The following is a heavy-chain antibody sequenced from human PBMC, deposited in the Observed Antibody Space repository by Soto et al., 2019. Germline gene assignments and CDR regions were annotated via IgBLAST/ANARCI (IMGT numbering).Heavy chain of an antibody. CDR2: MWYDGSNK. CDR1: GFTFISYG. CDR3: ARDRLVHHDAFDI. D-gene: IGHD6-19*01. V-gene: IGHV3-33*01. Sequence: PGGSLRLSCAASGFTFISYGMHWVLQAPCKGLEWVAVMWYDGSNKYYADSVKGRFTISRDNYKNTLYLQMNSLSAEDTAVYYCARDRLVHHDAFDIWGQGTMVTVSS. J-gene: IGHJ3*02.